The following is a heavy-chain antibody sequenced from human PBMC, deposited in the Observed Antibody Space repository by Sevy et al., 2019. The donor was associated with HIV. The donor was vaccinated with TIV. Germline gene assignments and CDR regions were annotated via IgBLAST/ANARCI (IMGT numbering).Heavy chain of an antibody. J-gene: IGHJ2*01. CDR3: ARVRLCTGGVCSSRWYFDL. Sequence: GGSLRLSCAASGFTFSSYSMNWVRQAPGKGLEWVSYISSSSSTIYYADSVKGRFTISRDNAKNSLYLQMNSLRAEDTAVYYCARVRLCTGGVCSSRWYFDLWGRRTLVTVSS. D-gene: IGHD2-8*02. CDR1: GFTFSSYS. CDR2: ISSSSSTI. V-gene: IGHV3-48*01.